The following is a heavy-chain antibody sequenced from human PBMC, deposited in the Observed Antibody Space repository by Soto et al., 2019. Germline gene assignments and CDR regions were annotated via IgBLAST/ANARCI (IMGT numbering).Heavy chain of an antibody. J-gene: IGHJ4*02. CDR1: GFTFSSYA. CDR2: ISGSGDST. CDR3: AKDLGPLVDPTTEGLN. V-gene: IGHV3-23*01. D-gene: IGHD2-15*01. Sequence: GGSLRLSCAASGFTFSSYAMSWVRQAPGKGLEWVSGISGSGDSTYYADSVKGRFTISRDNSKNTLYLQMNSLRAEDTAVYFCAKDLGPLVDPTTEGLNWGQGILVTVSS.